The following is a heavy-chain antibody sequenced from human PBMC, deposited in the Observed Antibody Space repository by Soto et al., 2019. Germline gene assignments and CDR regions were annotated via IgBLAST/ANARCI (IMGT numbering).Heavy chain of an antibody. CDR1: GDTFKRYG. CDR2: IDNQNGET. CDR3: TRVVVIAPSALPTVAP. V-gene: IGHV1-18*04. J-gene: IGHJ5*02. D-gene: IGHD2-21*02. Sequence: QVQLVQSGPEVRKPGASMKVSCKASGDTFKRYGINWVRQAPGQGLEWVGWIDNQNGETKYAQALNGRVSLTTDTSTNTAYLDLMNLKSDDTAIYYCTRVVVIAPSALPTVAPWGKGSLVTVPS.